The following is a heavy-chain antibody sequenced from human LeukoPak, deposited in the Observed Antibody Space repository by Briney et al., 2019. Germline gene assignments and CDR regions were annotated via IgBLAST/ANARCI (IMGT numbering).Heavy chain of an antibody. J-gene: IGHJ4*02. CDR1: GGSISSGGYY. V-gene: IGHV4-31*03. CDR3: ARTVEMATIPEIDY. D-gene: IGHD5-24*01. CDR2: IYYSGST. Sequence: SQNLSLTCTVSGGSISSGGYYWSWIRQHPGKGLEWIGYIYYSGSTYYNPSLKSRVTISVDTSKNQFSLKLSSVTAADTAVYYCARTVEMATIPEIDYWGQGTLVTVSS.